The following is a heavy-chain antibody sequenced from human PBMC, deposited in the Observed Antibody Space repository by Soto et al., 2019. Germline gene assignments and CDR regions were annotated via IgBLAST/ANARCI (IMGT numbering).Heavy chain of an antibody. J-gene: IGHJ6*02. Sequence: QVQLVESGGGVVQPGRSLRLSCAASGFTFSSYGMHWVRQAPGKGLEWVAVISYDGSNKYYADSVKGRFTISRDNSRYTLDLQMNSLRAADTAVYYCAKDGDYYDSSGYYPGYYYYYYGMDVWGQGTTVTVSS. V-gene: IGHV3-30*18. CDR2: ISYDGSNK. CDR1: GFTFSSYG. D-gene: IGHD3-22*01. CDR3: AKDGDYYDSSGYYPGYYYYYYGMDV.